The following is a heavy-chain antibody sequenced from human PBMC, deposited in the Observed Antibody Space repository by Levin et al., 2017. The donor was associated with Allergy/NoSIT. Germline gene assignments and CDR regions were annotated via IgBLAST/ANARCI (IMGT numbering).Heavy chain of an antibody. V-gene: IGHV7-4-1*02. CDR1: GYTFTSHS. J-gene: IGHJ6*02. D-gene: IGHD6-13*01. CDR2: INTHTGIP. CDR3: ARETLVAAAVNSHYYVGFDV. Sequence: PGGSLRLSCKTSGYTFTSHSINWVRQAPGQGLEWIGWINTHTGIPTNAQGVTGRFVFFLDTSASTAYLQINDLKPEDTAVYFCARETLVAAAVNSHYYVGFDVWGQGTTVTVSS.